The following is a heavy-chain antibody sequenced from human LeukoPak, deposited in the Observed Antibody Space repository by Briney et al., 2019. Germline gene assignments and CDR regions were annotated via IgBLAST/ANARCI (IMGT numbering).Heavy chain of an antibody. V-gene: IGHV3-23*01. D-gene: IGHD2-2*01. J-gene: IGHJ6*03. CDR3: ARMPSTEIYYFYYMDV. CDR1: GFTFSSYT. Sequence: GGSLRPSCADSGFTFSSYTMNWVRQAPGKGLEWVSGISSMGVSTYYADSVKGRFTISRDNSKNTLYLQMDSLGTEDTAVYYCARMPSTEIYYFYYMDVWGKGTTVTVSS. CDR2: ISSMGVST.